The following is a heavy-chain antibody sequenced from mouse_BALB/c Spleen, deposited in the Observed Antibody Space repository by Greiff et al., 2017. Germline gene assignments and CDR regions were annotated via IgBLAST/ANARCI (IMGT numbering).Heavy chain of an antibody. V-gene: IGHV14-3*02. Sequence: VQLKQSGAELVKPGASVKLSCTASGFNIKDTYMHWVKQRPEQGLEWIGRIDPANGNTKYDPKFQGKATITADTSSNTAYLQLSSLTSEDTAVYYCARSPYYYGFAYWGQGTLVTVSA. D-gene: IGHD1-1*01. CDR1: GFNIKDTY. CDR2: IDPANGNT. J-gene: IGHJ3*01. CDR3: ARSPYYYGFAY.